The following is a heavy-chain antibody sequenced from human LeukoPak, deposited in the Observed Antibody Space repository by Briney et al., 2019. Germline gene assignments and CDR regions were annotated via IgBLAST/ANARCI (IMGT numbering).Heavy chain of an antibody. CDR1: GFTFSSYS. CDR3: ARRIAAANDAFDI. V-gene: IGHV3-21*01. Sequence: GGSLRLSCAASGFTFSSYSMNWVRQAPGKGLEWVSSISSSSSYIYYADSVKGRFTTSRDNAKKSLYLQMNSLRAEDTAVYYCARRIAAANDAFDIWAKGQWSPSLQ. D-gene: IGHD6-13*01. J-gene: IGHJ3*02. CDR2: ISSSSSYI.